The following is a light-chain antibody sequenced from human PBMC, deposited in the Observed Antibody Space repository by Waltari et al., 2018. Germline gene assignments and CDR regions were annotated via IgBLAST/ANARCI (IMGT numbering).Light chain of an antibody. J-gene: IGKJ4*01. CDR3: QQYDISPLT. CDR2: GAS. CDR1: QPIRTTY. V-gene: IGKV3-20*01. Sequence: EIVLTQSPGTLSLSPGEGATLSCRTSQPIRTTYLGWYQQKPGQAPTLLIYGASSRATGVPDRFTGSGSGTDFSLTISSLEPEDFATYYCQQYDISPLTFGGGTKVEIK.